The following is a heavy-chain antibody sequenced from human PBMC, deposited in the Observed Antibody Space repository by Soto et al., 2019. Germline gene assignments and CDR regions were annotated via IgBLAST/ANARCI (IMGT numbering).Heavy chain of an antibody. J-gene: IGHJ6*03. D-gene: IGHD3-10*01. Sequence: KQSQTLSLTCAISGDSVSSNSAAWNWIRQSPSRGLEWLGRTYYRSKWYNDYAVSVKSRITINPDTSKNQFSLQLNSVTPEDTAVYYCARGYYGSGSYYNEYYYYYYMDVWGKGTTVTVSS. CDR3: ARGYYGSGSYYNEYYYYYYMDV. CDR2: TYYRSKWYN. CDR1: GDSVSSNSAA. V-gene: IGHV6-1*01.